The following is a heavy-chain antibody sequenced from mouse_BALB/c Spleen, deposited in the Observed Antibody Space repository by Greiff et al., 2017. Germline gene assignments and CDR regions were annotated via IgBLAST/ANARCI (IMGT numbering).Heavy chain of an antibody. CDR2: INPSTGYT. CDR3: ARPPYYYGSSPFAD. Sequence: QVQLQQSGAELAKPGASVKMSCKASGYTFTSYWMHWVKQRPGQGLEWIGYINPSTGYTEYNQKFKDKATLTADKSSSTAYMQLSSLTSEDSAVYYCARPPYYYGSSPFADWGQGTLVTVSA. D-gene: IGHD1-1*01. V-gene: IGHV1-7*01. J-gene: IGHJ3*01. CDR1: GYTFTSYW.